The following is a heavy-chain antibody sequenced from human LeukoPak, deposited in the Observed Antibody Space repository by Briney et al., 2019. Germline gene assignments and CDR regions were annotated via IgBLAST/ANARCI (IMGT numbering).Heavy chain of an antibody. V-gene: IGHV3-30*18. CDR3: AKEVQF. J-gene: IGHJ4*02. D-gene: IGHD1-1*01. Sequence: VGSLRLSCAASGFTFSSYGMHWVRQAPGKGLEWVAVISYDGSNKYYADSVKGRFTISRDNSKNTLYLQMNSLRAEDTAVYYCAKEVQFWGQGTLVTVSS. CDR2: ISYDGSNK. CDR1: GFTFSSYG.